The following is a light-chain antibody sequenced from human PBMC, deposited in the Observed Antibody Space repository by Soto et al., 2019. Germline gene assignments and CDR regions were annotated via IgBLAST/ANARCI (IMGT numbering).Light chain of an antibody. CDR2: DVS. CDR3: SSFTSSSTFV. J-gene: IGLJ1*01. CDR1: SSDVGRYNY. Sequence: TETSSDVGRYNYVSWFQHHPGKVPKLIIYDVSNWPSGVSDRFSGSKSGNTASLTISGLQPEDEADYYCSSFTSSSTFVFGTGTKVTV. V-gene: IGLV2-14*03.